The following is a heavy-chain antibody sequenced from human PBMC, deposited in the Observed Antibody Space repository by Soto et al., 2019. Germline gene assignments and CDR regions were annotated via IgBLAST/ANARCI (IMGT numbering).Heavy chain of an antibody. D-gene: IGHD3-3*01. CDR2: LVVGSGNT. Sequence: SVKVSCKTSGLMFTSSAVQWVRQARGQRLEWIGWLVVGSGNTHYAQNFQERVTLTRDMSTGTAYMELSSLRSEDTAVYYCAAVPVLRFLKWLPAYFDYWGQGTLVTVSS. CDR3: AAVPVLRFLKWLPAYFDY. CDR1: GLMFTSSA. V-gene: IGHV1-58*01. J-gene: IGHJ4*02.